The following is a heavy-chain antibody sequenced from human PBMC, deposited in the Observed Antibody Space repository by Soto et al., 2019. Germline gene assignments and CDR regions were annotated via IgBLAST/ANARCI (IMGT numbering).Heavy chain of an antibody. CDR2: ISSRDRA. CDR3: AREMATSGWFQNYYYLGMDV. D-gene: IGHD6-19*01. J-gene: IGHJ6*02. Sequence: GGSLRLSCAASGFTFKDYYMSWIRQAPGRGLEWIAYISSRDRAMYADSVQGRFTISRDNANSSLFLQMNSLRADDTAVYYCAREMATSGWFQNYYYLGMDVWGQGTTVTSP. CDR1: GFTFKDYY. V-gene: IGHV3-11*01.